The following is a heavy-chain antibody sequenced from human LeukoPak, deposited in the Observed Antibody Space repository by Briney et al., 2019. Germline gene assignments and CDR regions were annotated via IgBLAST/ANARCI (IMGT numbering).Heavy chain of an antibody. Sequence: GASVKVSCKASGYTFTGYYMHWVRQAPGQGLEWMGWINPNNGGTNYAQKFQGRVTMTRDTSISTAYMELSRLRSDDTAVYYCALKYNSGWNPLDHWGQGTLVTVSS. CDR1: GYTFTGYY. CDR3: ALKYNSGWNPLDH. V-gene: IGHV1-2*02. J-gene: IGHJ4*02. CDR2: INPNNGGT. D-gene: IGHD6-19*01.